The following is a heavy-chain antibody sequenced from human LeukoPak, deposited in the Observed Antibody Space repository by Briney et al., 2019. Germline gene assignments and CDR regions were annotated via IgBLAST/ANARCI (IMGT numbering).Heavy chain of an antibody. D-gene: IGHD3-10*01. Sequence: PSETLSLTCTVSGGSISSYYWSWIRQPPGKGLEWIGSIYYSGSTYYNPSLKSRVTISVDTSKNQFSLKLSSVTAADTAVYYCARGTMVRGVIRPHFDYWGQGTLVTVSS. CDR2: IYYSGST. CDR1: GGSISSYY. J-gene: IGHJ4*02. V-gene: IGHV4-59*01. CDR3: ARGTMVRGVIRPHFDY.